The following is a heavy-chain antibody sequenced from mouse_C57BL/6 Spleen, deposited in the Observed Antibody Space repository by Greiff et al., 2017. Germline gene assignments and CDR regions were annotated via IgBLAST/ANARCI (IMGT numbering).Heavy chain of an antibody. D-gene: IGHD1-1*01. Sequence: VQLQQPGAELVKPGASVKMSCKASGYTFTSYWITWVKQRPGQGLEWIGDIYPGSGRTNYNEKFKSKATLAVDTSYSTAYMQLRSLTSEDSAVYCCAKNYGSRYFDYWGQGTTLTVSS. V-gene: IGHV1-55*01. CDR3: AKNYGSRYFDY. CDR1: GYTFTSYW. J-gene: IGHJ2*01. CDR2: IYPGSGRT.